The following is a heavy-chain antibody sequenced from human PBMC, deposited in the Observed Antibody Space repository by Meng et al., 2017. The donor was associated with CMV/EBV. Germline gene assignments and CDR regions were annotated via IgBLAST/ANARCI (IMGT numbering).Heavy chain of an antibody. V-gene: IGHV3-11*01. J-gene: IGHJ6*02. CDR1: GFTFSDYY. CDR2: ISSSVLSI. Sequence: GESLKISCAASGFTFSDYYMTWIRQAPGKGLEWVSSISSSVLSIYYADSLKGRFTISRDYTSNSLYLQMNGLRAEDAAVYYCAKDLTLPTLYGMDVWGQGTAVTVSS. CDR3: AKDLTLPTLYGMDV.